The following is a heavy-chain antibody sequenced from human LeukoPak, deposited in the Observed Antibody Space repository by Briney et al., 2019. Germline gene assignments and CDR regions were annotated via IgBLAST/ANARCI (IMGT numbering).Heavy chain of an antibody. CDR3: ARKPYGSGRFDY. V-gene: IGHV4-39*01. J-gene: IGHJ4*02. Sequence: SETLSLTCTVSGGSVNSGSYYWGWIRQPPGEGLEWIGNIYYSGSASYSPSLKSRVTISVDTSKNQFSLKLNSVTAADTAVYYCARKPYGSGRFDYWGQGTLVTVSS. CDR2: IYYSGSA. CDR1: GGSVNSGSYY. D-gene: IGHD3-10*01.